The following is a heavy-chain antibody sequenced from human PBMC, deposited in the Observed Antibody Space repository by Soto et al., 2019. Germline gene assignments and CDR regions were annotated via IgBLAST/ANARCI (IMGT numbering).Heavy chain of an antibody. CDR3: ARDGDLRSDFWSGPLGGGWFDP. D-gene: IGHD3-3*01. V-gene: IGHV1-69*12. CDR1: GGTFSNSA. Sequence: QVQLVQSGAEVRKPGSSVKVSCKASGGTFSNSAITWVRQAPGQGLEWVGGIIPIFGSTNYAQKFQGRVTITADESTSTAYMELSSLTSEDTAVSYCARDGDLRSDFWSGPLGGGWFDPWGQGTLVTVSS. CDR2: IIPIFGST. J-gene: IGHJ5*02.